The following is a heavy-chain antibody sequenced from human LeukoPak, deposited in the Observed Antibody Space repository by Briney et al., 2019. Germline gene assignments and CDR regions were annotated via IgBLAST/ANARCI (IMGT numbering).Heavy chain of an antibody. D-gene: IGHD6-13*01. V-gene: IGHV5-51*01. J-gene: IGHJ4*02. CDR2: TF. Sequence: PGASLKSSYNASGYTFTTNWIGWGRQMPGQGLEWMGITFSPSFQGQVTISADKSISTAYLQWRSLKASDTAIYYCTKSSYRGAIAAAGVDYWGQGTLVTVSS. CDR3: TKSSYRGAIAAAGVDY. CDR1: GYTFTTNW.